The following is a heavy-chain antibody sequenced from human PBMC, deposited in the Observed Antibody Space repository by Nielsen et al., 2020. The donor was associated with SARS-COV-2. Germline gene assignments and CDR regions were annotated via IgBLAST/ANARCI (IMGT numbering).Heavy chain of an antibody. V-gene: IGHV4-59*08. J-gene: IGHJ6*04. CDR2: IYYSGST. CDR3: ARHEGGLDV. Sequence: WIRQPPGKGLEWIGYIYYSGSTNYNPSPKSRVTISVDTSKNQFSLKLSSVTAADTAVYYCARHEGGLDVWGKGTTVTVSS. D-gene: IGHD1-26*01.